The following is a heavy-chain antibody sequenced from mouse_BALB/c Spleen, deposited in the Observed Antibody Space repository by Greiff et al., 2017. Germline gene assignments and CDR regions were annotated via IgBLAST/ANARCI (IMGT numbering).Heavy chain of an antibody. CDR1: GFTFSSYG. D-gene: IGHD4-1*01. CDR2: ISSGGSYT. Sequence: EVKLMESGGDLVKPGGSLKLSCAASGFTFSSYGMSWVRQTPDKRLEWVATISSGGSYTYYPDSVKGRFTISRDNAKNTLYLQMSSLKSEDTAMYYCARQWEKYGMDYWGQGTSVTVSS. V-gene: IGHV5-6*01. J-gene: IGHJ4*01. CDR3: ARQWEKYGMDY.